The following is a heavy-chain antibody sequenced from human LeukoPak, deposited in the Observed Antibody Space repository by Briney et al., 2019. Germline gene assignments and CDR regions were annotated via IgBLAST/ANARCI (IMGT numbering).Heavy chain of an antibody. CDR3: AKDSAAATFYFQH. CDR1: GFTFSSYA. Sequence: GGSLRLSCAASGFTFSSYAMSWVRQAPGKGLEWVSAISGSGGSTYYADSVKGRFTISRDNSKNSLYLQMNSLRTEDTALYYCAKDSAAATFYFQHWGQGTLVTVSS. CDR2: ISGSGGST. D-gene: IGHD2-15*01. J-gene: IGHJ1*01. V-gene: IGHV3-23*01.